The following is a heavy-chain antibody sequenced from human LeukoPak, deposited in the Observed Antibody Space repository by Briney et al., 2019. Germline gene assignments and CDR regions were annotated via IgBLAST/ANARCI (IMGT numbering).Heavy chain of an antibody. V-gene: IGHV3-49*03. Sequence: GGSLRLSXTASGFTFGDYVMSWIRQAPGQGLEWVCFIRSIAYGGTTEYAATVKGRFTIYRDDSKSIAYLQMNSLKAEDTAVYYCTRGSAEMATITAYWGQGTLVTVSS. CDR2: IRSIAYGGTT. CDR1: GFTFGDYV. CDR3: TRGSAEMATITAY. D-gene: IGHD5-24*01. J-gene: IGHJ4*02.